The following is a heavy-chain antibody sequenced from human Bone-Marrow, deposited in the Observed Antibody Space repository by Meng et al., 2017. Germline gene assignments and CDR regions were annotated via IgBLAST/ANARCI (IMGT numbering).Heavy chain of an antibody. Sequence: QVQLVQSWAEVKKPGASVKVSCKASGYTFTSYGISWVRQAPGQGREWMGWINTNTGNPTYAQGFTGRFVFSLDTSVSTAYLQISSLKAEDTAVYYCARGGYCTNGVCFGIDYWGQGTLVTVSS. CDR2: INTNTGNP. V-gene: IGHV7-4-1*02. CDR3: ARGGYCTNGVCFGIDY. J-gene: IGHJ4*02. D-gene: IGHD2-8*01. CDR1: GYTFTSYG.